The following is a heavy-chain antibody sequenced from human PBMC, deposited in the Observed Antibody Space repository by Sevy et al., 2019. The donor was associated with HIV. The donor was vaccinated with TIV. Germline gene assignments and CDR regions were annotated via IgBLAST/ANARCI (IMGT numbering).Heavy chain of an antibody. Sequence: SETLSLTCAVSGASIISSAWWTWVRQPPGKGREWIGNRYHSGSTTYNPSLKSRVTISVDDSKNQFSLHLKSVTAADTAIYYCARGAIAAAGDSYGMDVWGQGTTVTVSS. CDR2: RYHSGST. CDR1: GASIISSAW. J-gene: IGHJ6*02. CDR3: ARGAIAAAGDSYGMDV. V-gene: IGHV4-4*02. D-gene: IGHD6-25*01.